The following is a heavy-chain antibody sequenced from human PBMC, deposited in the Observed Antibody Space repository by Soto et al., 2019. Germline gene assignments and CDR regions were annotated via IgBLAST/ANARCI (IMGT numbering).Heavy chain of an antibody. CDR3: ARGNLSFDFDS. CDR1: GFNFGFFG. Sequence: QIHLVESGGDVVQTGRSLRLSCAASGFNFGFFGMHWVRQATGKGLEWVAFISGDGINTHYADSVRGRFTLSRDYSKKPMYLQLDTLSQDDTALYYCARGNLSFDFDSSGQGTLVTVSS. J-gene: IGHJ4*02. D-gene: IGHD3-10*01. V-gene: IGHV3-30*03. CDR2: ISGDGINT.